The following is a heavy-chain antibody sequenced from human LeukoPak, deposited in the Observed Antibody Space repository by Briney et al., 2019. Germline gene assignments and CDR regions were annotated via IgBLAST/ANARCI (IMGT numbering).Heavy chain of an antibody. CDR3: AGVTRYFDY. J-gene: IGHJ4*02. CDR1: GFTFSSYA. Sequence: GGSLRLSCAASGFTFSSYAMHWVRQAPGKGLEWVAVISYDGSNKYYADSVKGRFTVSRDNSKNTLYLQMNRLRAEDTAVYYCAGVTRYFDYWGQGTLVTVSS. D-gene: IGHD3-10*01. V-gene: IGHV3-30-3*01. CDR2: ISYDGSNK.